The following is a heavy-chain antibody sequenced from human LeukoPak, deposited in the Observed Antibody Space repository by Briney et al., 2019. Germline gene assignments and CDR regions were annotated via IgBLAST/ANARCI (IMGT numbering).Heavy chain of an antibody. CDR2: IRSKANSYAT. J-gene: IGHJ4*02. CDR1: GFTFSGSA. V-gene: IGHV3-73*01. D-gene: IGHD1-1*01. Sequence: GGSPRLSCAASGFTFSGSAMHWVRQASGKGLEWVGRIRSKANSYATAYAASVKGRFTISRDDSKNTAYLQMNSLKTEDTAVYYCTRYNVGFESWGQGTLVTVSS. CDR3: TRYNVGFES.